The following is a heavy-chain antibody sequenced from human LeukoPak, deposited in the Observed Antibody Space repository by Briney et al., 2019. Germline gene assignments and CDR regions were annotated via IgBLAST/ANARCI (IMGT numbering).Heavy chain of an antibody. CDR2: VNPNSGDT. V-gene: IGHV1-2*02. CDR3: ARVALGWFGELPTSYYMDV. J-gene: IGHJ6*03. D-gene: IGHD3-10*01. Sequence: SSVKVSCKASGYIFTGYYMHWVRQAPGQGLEWMGWVNPNSGDTNYAQKFQGRVTMTRDTSISTAYMELSRLRSDDTAVYYCARVALGWFGELPTSYYMDVWGKGTTVTISS. CDR1: GYIFTGYY.